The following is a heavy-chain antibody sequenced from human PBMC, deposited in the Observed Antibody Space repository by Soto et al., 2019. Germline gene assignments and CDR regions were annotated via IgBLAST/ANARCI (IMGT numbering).Heavy chain of an antibody. CDR3: ARHCSGGSCYYVFDI. Sequence: QVQLQESGPGLVKPSETLSLTCTVSGGSISSYYWSWIRQPPGKGLEWIGYIYYSGSTNYYPSLTSGVTMAVDTSKNQFPLKLSSVTAADTAVYYCARHCSGGSCYYVFDIWGQGTMVTVSS. CDR2: IYYSGST. CDR1: GGSISSYY. V-gene: IGHV4-59*08. D-gene: IGHD2-15*01. J-gene: IGHJ3*02.